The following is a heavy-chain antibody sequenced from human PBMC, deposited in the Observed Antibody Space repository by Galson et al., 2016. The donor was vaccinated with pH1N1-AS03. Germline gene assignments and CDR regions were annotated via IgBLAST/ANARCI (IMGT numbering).Heavy chain of an antibody. CDR2: INTGGAT. CDR3: VNEGRYFGRSWYGLDG. V-gene: IGHV4-61*01. J-gene: IGHJ6*02. CDR1: GGSVNSGNYY. Sequence: SETLSLTCSVSGGSVNSGNYYWSWIRQPPGKPLEYIGFINTGGATKYNPILGSRVTMFLDTSKNQFSLTLSSVTAADTAVCYCVNEGRYFGRSWYGLDGWGQGTVVIVSS. D-gene: IGHD3-9*01.